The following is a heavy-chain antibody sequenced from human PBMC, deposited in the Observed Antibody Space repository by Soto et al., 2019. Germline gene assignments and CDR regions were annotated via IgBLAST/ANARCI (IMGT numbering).Heavy chain of an antibody. CDR3: ARDVRRYSSSWHLFDY. Sequence: GASVKVSCKASGYTFTSYGISWVRQAPGQGLEWMGWISAYNGNTNYAQKLQGRVTMTTDTSTSTAYMELRSLRSDDTAVYYCARDVRRYSSSWHLFDYWGQGTLVTVSS. CDR2: ISAYNGNT. J-gene: IGHJ4*02. V-gene: IGHV1-18*01. D-gene: IGHD6-13*01. CDR1: GYTFTSYG.